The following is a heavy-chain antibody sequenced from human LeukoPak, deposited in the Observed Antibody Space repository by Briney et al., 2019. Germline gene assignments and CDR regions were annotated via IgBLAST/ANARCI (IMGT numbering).Heavy chain of an antibody. J-gene: IGHJ4*01. CDR3: AIDRLSYDWSDYRFHY. CDR2: IDHVGGEV. D-gene: IGHD3-22*01. CDR1: GFTFRTYW. V-gene: IGHV3-7*03. Sequence: GGSLRLSCVASGFTFRTYWMNWFRRAPGKGLEWVGNIDHVGGEVNYVDSVKGRFTISRDNAKDSLCLQMNSLRAEDTALYYCAIDRLSYDWSDYRFHYWGQGARVTVSS.